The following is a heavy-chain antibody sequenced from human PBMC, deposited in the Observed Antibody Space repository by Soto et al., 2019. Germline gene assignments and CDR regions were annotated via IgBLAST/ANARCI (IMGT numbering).Heavy chain of an antibody. D-gene: IGHD6-19*01. V-gene: IGHV1-69*02. CDR2: IIPILGIA. Sequence: SVKVSCKASGGTFSSYTISWVRQAPGQGLEWMGRIIPILGIANYAQKFQGRVTITADKSTSTAYMELSSLRSEDTAVYYCARVRTDSSGWYHDAFDIWGEGTMVTVSS. CDR3: ARVRTDSSGWYHDAFDI. CDR1: GGTFSSYT. J-gene: IGHJ3*02.